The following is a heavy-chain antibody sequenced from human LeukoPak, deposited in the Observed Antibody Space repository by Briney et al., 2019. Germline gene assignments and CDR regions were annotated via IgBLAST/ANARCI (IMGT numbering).Heavy chain of an antibody. J-gene: IGHJ4*02. CDR2: ISTSSSYI. CDR3: ARGLGGYDQFFDY. D-gene: IGHD5-12*01. V-gene: IGHV3-21*01. CDR1: GFTFSSYT. Sequence: GGSLRLSCAASGFTFSSYTMNWVRQAPGKGLEWVSSISTSSSYIYYGDSVKGRFTISRDNARNSLYLQMNSLRAEDTAVYYCARGLGGYDQFFDYWGQGTLVTVSS.